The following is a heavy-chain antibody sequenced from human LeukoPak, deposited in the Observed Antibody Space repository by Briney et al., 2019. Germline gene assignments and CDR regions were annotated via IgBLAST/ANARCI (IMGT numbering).Heavy chain of an antibody. V-gene: IGHV3-73*01. CDR1: GFTFSGSA. Sequence: GGSLRLSCAASGFTFSGSAMHWVRQASGKGLEWVGRIRSKANSYATAYAASVKGRFTISRDDSKNTAYLQMNSLKTEDTDVYYCTRHPIEEYMDVWGKGTTVTVSS. CDR2: IRSKANSYAT. J-gene: IGHJ6*03. D-gene: IGHD3-22*01. CDR3: TRHPIEEYMDV.